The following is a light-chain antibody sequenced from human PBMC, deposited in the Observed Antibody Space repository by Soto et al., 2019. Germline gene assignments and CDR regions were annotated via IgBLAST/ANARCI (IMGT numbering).Light chain of an antibody. J-gene: IGKJ4*01. CDR2: DAS. CDR3: QQRSTWPPT. V-gene: IGKV3-11*01. Sequence: EIVLTQSPATLSLSPEERATLSCRASQSVRSYLAWYQQRSGQAPRLLMFDASHRATGIPARFSGSGSGTDFTLTISSLEPEDFAVYYCQQRSTWPPTFGGGTKVEIK. CDR1: QSVRSY.